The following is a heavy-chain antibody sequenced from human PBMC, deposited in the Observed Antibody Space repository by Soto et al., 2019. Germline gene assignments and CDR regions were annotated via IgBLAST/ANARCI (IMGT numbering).Heavy chain of an antibody. CDR3: AIKGLGSLATYCSTGDCHYAFEI. V-gene: IGHV3-23*01. D-gene: IGHD2-15*01. CDR2: ISGGGDGT. J-gene: IGHJ3*02. CDR1: GFTFGNYA. Sequence: EVQLLESGGGLVQPGGSLRLSCAASGFTFGNYAMIWVRQAPGKGLEWVSTISGGGDGTYYADSVRGRFTISRENSRNTVSLPVYSLRAEDPAVYYCAIKGLGSLATYCSTGDCHYAFEIWGQGTMVTVSS.